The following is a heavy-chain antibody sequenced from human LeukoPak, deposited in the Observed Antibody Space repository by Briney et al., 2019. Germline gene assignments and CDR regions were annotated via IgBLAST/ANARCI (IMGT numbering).Heavy chain of an antibody. CDR3: ARVYHGSGSYSGGLGFDY. Sequence: ASVKVSCKSSGGTFSSYAISWVRQAPGQGLEWMGWINPNSGGTNYAQKFQGRVTMTRDTSISTAYMELSRLRSDDTAVYYCARVYHGSGSYSGGLGFDYWGQGTLVTVSS. V-gene: IGHV1-2*02. D-gene: IGHD3-10*01. J-gene: IGHJ4*02. CDR2: INPNSGGT. CDR1: GGTFSSYA.